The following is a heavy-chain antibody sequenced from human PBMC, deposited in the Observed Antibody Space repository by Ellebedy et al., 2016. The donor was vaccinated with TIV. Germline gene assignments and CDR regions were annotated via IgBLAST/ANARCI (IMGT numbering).Heavy chain of an antibody. CDR3: VRSGGTSWADY. J-gene: IGHJ4*02. D-gene: IGHD2-2*01. V-gene: IGHV3-7*03. CDR2: IKQDGSKK. Sequence: GESLKISXAASGFTFSSYWMSWVRQLPGKGLEWVAKIKQDGSKKDYVDSVKGRFTIFRDNAKNSLYLQMDSLRAEDTAVYYCVRSGGTSWADYWGQGTPVTVSS. CDR1: GFTFSSYW.